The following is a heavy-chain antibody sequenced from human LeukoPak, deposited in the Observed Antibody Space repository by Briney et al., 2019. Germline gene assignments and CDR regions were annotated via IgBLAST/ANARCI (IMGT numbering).Heavy chain of an antibody. CDR3: VKPARGSGIQYGFDS. V-gene: IGHV3-64D*06. Sequence: GGSLRLSCAASGFTFSNFGMHWVRQAPGKRLEYVSAMSVITGRTFYADSVEGRFTTSRDNSGNTLYLQMTSLRPEDTAVYYCVKPARGSGIQYGFDSWGQGTLVTVSS. J-gene: IGHJ4*02. D-gene: IGHD3-10*01. CDR2: MSVITGRT. CDR1: GFTFSNFG.